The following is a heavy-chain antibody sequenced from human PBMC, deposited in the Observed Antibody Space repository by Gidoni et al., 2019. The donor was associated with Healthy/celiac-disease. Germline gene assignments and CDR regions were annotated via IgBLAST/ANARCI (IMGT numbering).Heavy chain of an antibody. CDR2: ISGRGDTT. CDR1: GLTVKSYA. J-gene: IGHJ4*02. D-gene: IGHD3-22*01. V-gene: IGHV3-23*01. CDR3: AKDLNYFDSSGYRD. Sequence: EVQLLESGGGLVQPGGSLRLPRAASGLTVKSYALGWVRQAPGKGLVWVSAISGRGDTTYNADSVKGRFTISRDNSKNTLYLQMSSLRAEDTAIYYCAKDLNYFDSSGYRDWGQGTLVTVSS.